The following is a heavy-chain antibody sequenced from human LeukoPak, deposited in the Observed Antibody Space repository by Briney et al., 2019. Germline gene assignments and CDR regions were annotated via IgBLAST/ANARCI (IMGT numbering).Heavy chain of an antibody. CDR1: GFTFSSYW. J-gene: IGHJ4*02. CDR2: INSDGSST. Sequence: PGGTLRLSCAASGFTFSSYWMHWVRQAPGKGLVWVSRINSDGSSTSYADSVRGRFSISRDNAKNTLYLQMNSLRAEDTAVYYCARGLSGYASSLGYWGQGTLVTVSA. V-gene: IGHV3-74*01. D-gene: IGHD6-6*01. CDR3: ARGLSGYASSLGY.